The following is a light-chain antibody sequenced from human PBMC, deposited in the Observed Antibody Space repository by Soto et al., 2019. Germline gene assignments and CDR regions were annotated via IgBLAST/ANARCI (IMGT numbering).Light chain of an antibody. J-gene: IGLJ1*01. CDR3: SSYRASSTTHDV. V-gene: IGLV2-14*03. CDR2: DVS. Sequence: QSALTQPASLSGSPGQSITISCTGTSSDVGGYNYVSWYQQHPGKAPKLMIYDVSNRPSGVSNRFSGSKSGNTASLTISGLQAEDEADYYCSSYRASSTTHDVFRTGTKVTVL. CDR1: SSDVGGYNY.